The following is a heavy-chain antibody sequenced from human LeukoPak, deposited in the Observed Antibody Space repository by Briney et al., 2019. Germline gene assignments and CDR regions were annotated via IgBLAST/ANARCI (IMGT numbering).Heavy chain of an antibody. V-gene: IGHV4-61*02. CDR2: IYTSGST. J-gene: IGHJ4*02. CDR1: GGSINSGSYY. Sequence: PSETLSLTCTVSGGSINSGSYYWSWIRQPAGKGLEWIGRIYTSGSTNYNPSLKSRVTISVDTSKNQFSLKLSSVTAADTAVYYCARGNQNYYDSSGYYSWGQGTLVTVSS. CDR3: ARGNQNYYDSSGYYS. D-gene: IGHD3-22*01.